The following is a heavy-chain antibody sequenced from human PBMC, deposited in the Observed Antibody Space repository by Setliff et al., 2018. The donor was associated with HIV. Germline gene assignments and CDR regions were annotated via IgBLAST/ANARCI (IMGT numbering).Heavy chain of an antibody. D-gene: IGHD3-3*01. J-gene: IGHJ4*02. CDR2: INPNSGGT. CDR1: GYTFTGYY. Sequence: ASVKVSCKASGYTFTGYYMHWVRQAPGQGLEWMGRINPNSGGTNYAQKFQGRVTMTRDTSISTAYMELSRLRSDDTAVYYCARDKPSLVYDFWSGMYDYWGQGTLVTVSS. CDR3: ARDKPSLVYDFWSGMYDY. V-gene: IGHV1-2*06.